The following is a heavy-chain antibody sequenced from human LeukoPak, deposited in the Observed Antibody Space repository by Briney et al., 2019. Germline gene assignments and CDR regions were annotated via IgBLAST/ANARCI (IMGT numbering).Heavy chain of an antibody. J-gene: IGHJ4*02. Sequence: GASVTVSCKASGYTFTSYGISWVRQAPGQGLEWMGWISIYNGNRNYPQKFQGRVTLTTDTSTSTVYMELRSLTYDATAVYYCARDWSGYCSGGSCPYYFDFWGQGTLVTVSS. CDR2: ISIYNGNR. CDR1: GYTFTSYG. D-gene: IGHD2-15*01. CDR3: ARDWSGYCSGGSCPYYFDF. V-gene: IGHV1-18*04.